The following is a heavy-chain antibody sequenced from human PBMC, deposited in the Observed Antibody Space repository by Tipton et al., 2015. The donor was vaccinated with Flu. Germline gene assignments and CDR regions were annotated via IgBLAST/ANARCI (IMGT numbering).Heavy chain of an antibody. Sequence: QLVQSGGGLVQPGGSLRLSCVASGFIFSDYWMAWVRQAPGKGLEWVANINYDGSTIYYVDSVKGRFTISRDNAKTSLYLQMNNLRAEDTAVYYCARRDYSNYVSEPKNWFDPWGQGALVTVSS. CDR1: GFIFSDYW. V-gene: IGHV3-7*03. CDR3: ARRDYSNYVSEPKNWFDP. J-gene: IGHJ5*02. CDR2: INYDGSTI. D-gene: IGHD4-11*01.